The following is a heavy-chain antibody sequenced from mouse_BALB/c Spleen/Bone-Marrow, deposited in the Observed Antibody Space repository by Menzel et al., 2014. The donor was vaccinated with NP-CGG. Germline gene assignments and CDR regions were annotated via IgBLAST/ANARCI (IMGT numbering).Heavy chain of an antibody. CDR3: TRGVYYDYDEGAMDY. CDR1: GYTFTSYV. V-gene: IGHV1-14*01. Sequence: EVKLVESGPELVKPGASVKMSCKASGYTFTSYVMHWVKQKPGQGLEWIGYINPYNDGTKYNEKFKGKATLTSDKSSSTAYMELSSLTSEDSAVYYCTRGVYYDYDEGAMDYWGQGSSVTDS. CDR2: INPYNDGT. J-gene: IGHJ4*01. D-gene: IGHD2-4*01.